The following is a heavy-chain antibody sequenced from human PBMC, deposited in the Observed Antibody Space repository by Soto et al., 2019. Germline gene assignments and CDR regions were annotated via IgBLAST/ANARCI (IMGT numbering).Heavy chain of an antibody. V-gene: IGHV1-18*04. J-gene: IGHJ4*02. D-gene: IGHD5-12*01. Sequence: ASVKVSCKASGDTVSNYGFSWVRQAPGQGLEWMGWITVSNGVTNYLQRLQGRVTMTTDTSTNTVYMELRSLRSDDTAVYYCARFLKFIATIIGYFDHWGPGSLVTGSS. CDR1: GDTVSNYG. CDR3: ARFLKFIATIIGYFDH. CDR2: ITVSNGVT.